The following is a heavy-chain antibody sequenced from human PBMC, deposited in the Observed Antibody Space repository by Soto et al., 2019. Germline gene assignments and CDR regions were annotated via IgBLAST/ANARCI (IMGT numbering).Heavy chain of an antibody. CDR2: IYTSGST. Sequence: QVQLQESGPGLVKPSETLSLTCTVSGGSISNYYWSWIRQPAGKGLEWFGRIYTSGSTDYNPSLTSRVTISIDTSKNQFSLKVASRTAADTAVYYCARERREEIHDGYDIDYWGQGTLVTVSS. J-gene: IGHJ4*02. D-gene: IGHD5-12*01. CDR3: ARERREEIHDGYDIDY. CDR1: GGSISNYY. V-gene: IGHV4-4*07.